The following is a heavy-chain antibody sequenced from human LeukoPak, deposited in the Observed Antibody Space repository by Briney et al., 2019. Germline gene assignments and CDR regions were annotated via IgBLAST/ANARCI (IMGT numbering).Heavy chain of an antibody. V-gene: IGHV3-48*04. CDR2: IRSSDSTT. CDR3: AKRADIDY. CDR1: GFTFSSYW. D-gene: IGHD3-9*01. J-gene: IGHJ4*02. Sequence: GGSLRLSCAASGFTFSSYWMSWVRQAPGKGLEWPSYIRSSDSTTYYADSVKGRFTISRDNAKNSLYLQMDSLRVEDTAVYYCAKRADIDYWGQGTLVTVSS.